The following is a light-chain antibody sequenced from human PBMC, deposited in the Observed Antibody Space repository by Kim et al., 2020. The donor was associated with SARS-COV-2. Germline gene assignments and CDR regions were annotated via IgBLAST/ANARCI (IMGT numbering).Light chain of an antibody. J-gene: IGKJ4*01. CDR2: TAS. Sequence: INNKLAWFQQKPGKVPKSLIYTASSLQSGVPSKFSGSGSGTDFTLTITSLQPEDSATYYCQQYKSDPYTFGGGTKVDIK. V-gene: IGKV1-16*02. CDR1: INNK. CDR3: QQYKSDPYT.